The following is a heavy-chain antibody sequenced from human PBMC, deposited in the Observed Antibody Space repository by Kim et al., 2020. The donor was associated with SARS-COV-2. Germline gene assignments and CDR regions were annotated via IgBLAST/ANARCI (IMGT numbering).Heavy chain of an antibody. D-gene: IGHD6-25*01. Sequence: SYHRALKRRVTISIDTSKNQFCRKLSALTAADTAVYYCARLLRIAADYWGQGTLVTVSS. V-gene: IGHV4-39*01. CDR3: ARLLRIAADY. J-gene: IGHJ4*02.